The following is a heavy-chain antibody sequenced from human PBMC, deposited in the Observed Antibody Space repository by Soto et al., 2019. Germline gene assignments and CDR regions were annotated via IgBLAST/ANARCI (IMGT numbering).Heavy chain of an antibody. Sequence: SETLSLTCTVSGNSISGISCFWAWIRQPPGKNLEWIGSVYYTGSTYYNSSLKSRVSISIDTSKNQFSLSLNSVTAADTAVYYCTRRVRSTGLLDYWGQGALVTVSS. J-gene: IGHJ4*02. CDR1: GNSISGISCF. D-gene: IGHD4-4*01. CDR2: VYYTGST. V-gene: IGHV4-39*01. CDR3: TRRVRSTGLLDY.